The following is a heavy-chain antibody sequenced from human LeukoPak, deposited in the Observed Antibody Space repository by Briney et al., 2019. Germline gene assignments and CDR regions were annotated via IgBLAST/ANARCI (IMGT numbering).Heavy chain of an antibody. D-gene: IGHD6-6*01. Sequence: GGSLRLSCAASGFTVSSNYMSWVRQAPGKGLEWVSVIYSGGSTYYADSVKGRFTISRDNSKNTLYLQMNSLRAEDTAVYYCARDRWTDSSSSGTYYGMDVWGQGTTVTVSS. CDR1: GFTVSSNY. CDR2: IYSGGST. CDR3: ARDRWTDSSSSGTYYGMDV. V-gene: IGHV3-53*01. J-gene: IGHJ6*02.